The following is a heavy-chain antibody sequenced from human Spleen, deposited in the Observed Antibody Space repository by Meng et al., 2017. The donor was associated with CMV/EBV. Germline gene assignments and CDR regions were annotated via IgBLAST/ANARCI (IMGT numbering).Heavy chain of an antibody. CDR3: ARDQGLVAPGSYYNYGLVV. D-gene: IGHD6-13*01. V-gene: IGHV1-46*01. CDR1: GGTFSNYA. J-gene: IGHJ6*02. Sequence: ASVKVSCKASGGTFSNYAISWVRQAPGQGLEWMGLINPAGGGTSYPQKFHGRITVTRDTSTSTVYMELDSLRSEDTAVYYCARDQGLVAPGSYYNYGLVVWGQGTTVTVSS. CDR2: INPAGGGT.